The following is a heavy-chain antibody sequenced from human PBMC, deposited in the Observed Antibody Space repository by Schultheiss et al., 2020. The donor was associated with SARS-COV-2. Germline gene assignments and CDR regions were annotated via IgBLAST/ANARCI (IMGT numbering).Heavy chain of an antibody. CDR1: GFTFSSYS. CDR3: ARARTGPRYNWNYGTYFDY. V-gene: IGHV3-48*04. Sequence: GGSLRLSCAASGFTFSSYSMNWVRQAPGKGLEWVSYISSSSSTIYYADSVKGRFTISRDNAKNSLYLQMNSLRAEDTAVYYCARARTGPRYNWNYGTYFDYWGQGTLVTVSS. CDR2: ISSSSSTI. D-gene: IGHD1-7*01. J-gene: IGHJ4*02.